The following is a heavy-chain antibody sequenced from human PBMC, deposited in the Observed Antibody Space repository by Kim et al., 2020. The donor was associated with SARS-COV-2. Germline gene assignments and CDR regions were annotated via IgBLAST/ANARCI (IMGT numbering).Heavy chain of an antibody. V-gene: IGHV4-59*13. D-gene: IGHD6-19*01. J-gene: IGHJ5*01. CDR2: IYYSGST. CDR3: ARERPTVAVES. CDR1: GGSISSYY. Sequence: SETLSLTCTVSGGSISSYYWSWIRQPPGKGLEWIGYIYYSGSTNYNPSLKSRVTISVDTSKNQFSLKLSSVTAADTAVYYCARERPTVAVESWGQGTLVTVSS.